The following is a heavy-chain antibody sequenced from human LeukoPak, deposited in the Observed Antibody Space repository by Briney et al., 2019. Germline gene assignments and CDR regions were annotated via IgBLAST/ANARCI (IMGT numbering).Heavy chain of an antibody. CDR3: ARVGARGRGTTFYFDY. CDR2: INPEKRDT. D-gene: IGHD1-7*01. CDR1: GYTFTGYA. Sequence: GASVKVSCKASGYTFTGYAIHWVRQAPGQGLEWMGWINPEKRDTGYAHKFQGRVTMTSDTSISTPYMELSSLRSDDTAVYYCARVGARGRGTTFYFDYWGQGTLVTVSS. J-gene: IGHJ4*02. V-gene: IGHV1-2*02.